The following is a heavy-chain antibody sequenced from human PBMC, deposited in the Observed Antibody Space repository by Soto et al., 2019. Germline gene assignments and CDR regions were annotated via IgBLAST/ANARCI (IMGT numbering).Heavy chain of an antibody. CDR3: ARGVVVDATPLGWLDP. V-gene: IGHV1-69*12. J-gene: IGHJ5*02. CDR2: IIPIFGTA. D-gene: IGHD2-15*01. Sequence: QVQLVQSGAEVKKPGSSVKVSCKASGGTFSSYAISWVRQAPGQGLEWMGGIIPIFGTANYAQKFQGRVTSTADESTSTAYMELSSLRSEDTGVYYCARGVVVDATPLGWLDPWGQGTLVTVSS. CDR1: GGTFSSYA.